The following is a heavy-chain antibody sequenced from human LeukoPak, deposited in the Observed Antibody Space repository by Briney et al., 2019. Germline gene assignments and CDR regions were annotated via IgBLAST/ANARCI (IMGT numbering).Heavy chain of an antibody. CDR1: GGSISSYY. D-gene: IGHD6-19*01. Sequence: SETLSLTCTVSGGSISSYYWSWIRQPQGKGLEWIGYIDYSGSTNYNPSLKSRVTISVDTSKNQFSLKLSSVTAADPAVYYCARAQYSSGWYYYYYYMDVWGKGTTVTVSS. CDR2: IDYSGST. CDR3: ARAQYSSGWYYYYYYMDV. V-gene: IGHV4-59*08. J-gene: IGHJ6*03.